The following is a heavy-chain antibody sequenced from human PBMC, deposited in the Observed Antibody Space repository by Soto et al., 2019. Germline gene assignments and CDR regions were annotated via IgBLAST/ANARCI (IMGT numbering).Heavy chain of an antibody. J-gene: IGHJ4*02. V-gene: IGHV4-39*01. CDR1: GALIRSTSYY. Sequence: SQTLSLACSVSGALIRSTSYYWGWIRQPPGKGLEWIGSIYYSGSTHYSPSLKSRILMSLATSTNQFSLKLTSVTAAETAVYSYTRHEGGAAADRLLDSWGQGTLATVSS. CDR3: TRHEGGAAADRLLDS. D-gene: IGHD6-13*01. CDR2: IYYSGST.